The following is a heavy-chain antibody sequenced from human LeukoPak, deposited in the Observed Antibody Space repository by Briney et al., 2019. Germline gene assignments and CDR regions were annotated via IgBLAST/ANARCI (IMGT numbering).Heavy chain of an antibody. J-gene: IGHJ4*02. CDR2: ISGSGDST. V-gene: IGHV3-23*01. D-gene: IGHD2-15*01. CDR3: AKGTSSSCHSASDC. Sequence: GGSLRLSCAASGFTFSNYAMSWVRQAPGKGLEWVSVISGSGDSTWYADSVKGRFTISRDISKNTLYLQMNSLRAEDTALYYCAKGTSSSCHSASDCWGQGSLVTVSS. CDR1: GFTFSNYA.